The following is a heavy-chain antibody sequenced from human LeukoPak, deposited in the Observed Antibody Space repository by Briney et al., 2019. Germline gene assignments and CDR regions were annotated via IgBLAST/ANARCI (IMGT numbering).Heavy chain of an antibody. D-gene: IGHD4-23*01. J-gene: IGHJ4*02. Sequence: GRSLRLSCAASGFTFSSYGMHWVRQAPGKGLEWVAVISYDGSNKYYADSVKGRFTISRDNSKNTVYLQMNGLRAEDTAVYYCARDDYGGGFDYWGQGTLVTVSS. CDR1: GFTFSSYG. CDR3: ARDDYGGGFDY. V-gene: IGHV3-30*03. CDR2: ISYDGSNK.